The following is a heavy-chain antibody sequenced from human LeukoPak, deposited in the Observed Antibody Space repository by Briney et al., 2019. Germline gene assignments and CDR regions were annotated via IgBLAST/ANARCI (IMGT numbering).Heavy chain of an antibody. J-gene: IGHJ6*02. CDR3: ARDKGIAVAGTRYYYYGMDV. CDR2: ISSSGSTI. CDR1: GFTFSSYA. V-gene: IGHV3-48*03. Sequence: GGSLRLSCAASGFTFSSYAMSWVRQAPGKGLEWVSYISSSGSTIYYADSMKGRFTISRDNAKNSLYLQMNSLRAEDTAVYYCARDKGIAVAGTRYYYYGMDVWGQGTTVTVSS. D-gene: IGHD6-19*01.